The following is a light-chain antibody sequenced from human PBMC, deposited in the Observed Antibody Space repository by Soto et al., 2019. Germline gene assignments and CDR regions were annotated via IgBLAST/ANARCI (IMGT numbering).Light chain of an antibody. Sequence: SALTQPPSVSGSPGQSVTISCTGTSSDAGSYNRVSWYQQPPGTAPKLMICQVSNRPSGVPDRFSGSKSGNTASLTISGLQAEDEADYYCSSYTSSGTWVFGGGTKVTVL. CDR1: SSDAGSYNR. CDR3: SSYTSSGTWV. V-gene: IGLV2-18*02. CDR2: QVS. J-gene: IGLJ3*02.